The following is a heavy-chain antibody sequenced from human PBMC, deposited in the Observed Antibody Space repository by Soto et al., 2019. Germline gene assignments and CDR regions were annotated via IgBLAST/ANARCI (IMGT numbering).Heavy chain of an antibody. CDR3: ARGVVAATGEYFQH. J-gene: IGHJ1*01. CDR1: GFTVSSNY. V-gene: IGHV3-53*04. CDR2: IYSGGST. Sequence: EVQLVESGGGLVQPGGSLRLSCAASGFTVSSNYMSWVRQAPGKGLEWVSVIYSGGSTYYADSVKGRFTISRHNSKNTLYLQMNSLRAEDAAVYYCARGVVAATGEYFQHWGQGTLVTVSS. D-gene: IGHD2-15*01.